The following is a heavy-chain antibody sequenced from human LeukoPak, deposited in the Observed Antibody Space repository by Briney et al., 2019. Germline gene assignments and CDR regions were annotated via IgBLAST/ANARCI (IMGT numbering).Heavy chain of an antibody. V-gene: IGHV4-34*01. CDR3: ARDTSGYRLSTGFDY. D-gene: IGHD5-24*01. Sequence: KSSETLSLTCAVYGGSFSGYYWSWIRQPPGKGLEWIGEINHSGSTNYNPSLKSRVTISVDTSKNQFSLKLSSVTAADTAVYYCARDTSGYRLSTGFDYWGQGTLVTVSS. CDR2: INHSGST. CDR1: GGSFSGYY. J-gene: IGHJ4*02.